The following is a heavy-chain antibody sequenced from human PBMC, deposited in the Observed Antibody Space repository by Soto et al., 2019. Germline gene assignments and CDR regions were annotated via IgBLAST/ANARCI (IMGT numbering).Heavy chain of an antibody. CDR1: GFTFSTYA. CDR2: IIGSGINT. J-gene: IGHJ5*02. D-gene: IGHD2-8*02. CDR3: AKGALGQCAGAICYQFDT. V-gene: IGHV3-23*01. Sequence: DVQLLESGGGLIHPGGSLRLSCAASGFTFSTYAMNWVRQVPGKGPEWVSSIIGSGINTYYTDSVKGRFTISRNNTKNTLHLQMNTLRVEDTAVYYGAKGALGQCAGAICYQFDTWGQGTLVTVAS.